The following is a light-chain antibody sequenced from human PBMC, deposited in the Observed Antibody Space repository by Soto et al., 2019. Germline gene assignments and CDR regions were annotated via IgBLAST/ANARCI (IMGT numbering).Light chain of an antibody. CDR3: ASWEDSLNGWV. CDR2: SDD. Sequence: QSVLTQPPSASGTPGQRVTISCSGSSSNVGSNTVSWYQQLPGTAPKVLIYSDDQRPLGVPDRFSGSRSGSSASLAISGLQSGDEADYYCASWEDSLNGWVIGGGTKLTVL. V-gene: IGLV1-44*01. CDR1: SSNVGSNT. J-gene: IGLJ3*02.